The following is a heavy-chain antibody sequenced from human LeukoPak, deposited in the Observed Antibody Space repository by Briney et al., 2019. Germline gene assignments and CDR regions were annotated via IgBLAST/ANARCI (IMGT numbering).Heavy chain of an antibody. V-gene: IGHV3-48*03. D-gene: IGHD5-12*01. J-gene: IGHJ6*04. Sequence: PGGSLRLSCAASGFTFSSYEMNWVRQAPGKGLEWVSYISSSGSTIYYADSAKGRFTISRDNAKNSLYLQMNRLRAEDTAVYYCAREGNSGYDLDYYYGMDVWGKGTTVTVSS. CDR3: AREGNSGYDLDYYYGMDV. CDR1: GFTFSSYE. CDR2: ISSSGSTI.